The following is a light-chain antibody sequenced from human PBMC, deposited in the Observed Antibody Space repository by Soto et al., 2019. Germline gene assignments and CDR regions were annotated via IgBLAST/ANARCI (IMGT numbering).Light chain of an antibody. J-gene: IGKJ1*01. CDR3: QQYGSSPRT. Sequence: EIVLTQSPGTLSLSPGERASLSCRASQSVSSNYLAWYQQKAGQTPRLLIYGASIRATGIADRFSGSGSGTDFSLTISRLEPEDSAVYYCQQYGSSPRTFGQGTKVDIE. CDR2: GAS. V-gene: IGKV3-20*01. CDR1: QSVSSNY.